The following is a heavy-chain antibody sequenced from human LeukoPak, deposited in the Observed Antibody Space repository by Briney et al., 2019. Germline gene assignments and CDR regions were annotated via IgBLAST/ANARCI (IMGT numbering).Heavy chain of an antibody. V-gene: IGHV1-24*01. D-gene: IGHD2-2*02. CDR3: ATSWGYQLLYVAAPQEYGMDV. J-gene: IGHJ6*02. CDR2: FDPEDGET. CDR1: GYTLTELS. Sequence: GASVKVSCKVSGYTLTELSMHWVRQAPGKGLEWMGGFDPEDGETIYAQKFQGRVTMTEDTSTDTAYMELSSLRSEDTAVYYCATSWGYQLLYVAAPQEYGMDVWGQGTTVTVSS.